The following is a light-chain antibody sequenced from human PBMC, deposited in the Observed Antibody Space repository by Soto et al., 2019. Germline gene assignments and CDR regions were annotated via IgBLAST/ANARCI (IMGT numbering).Light chain of an antibody. Sequence: DIQMTQSPSTLSASVGDRVTITCRASQSISSWLAWYQQKPGKAPKLLIYKASSLESGVTSRFSGSGSGTEFTLTISRLQPDYFATYYCQHYNSYSITFGQGTRLEIK. CDR1: QSISSW. CDR2: KAS. V-gene: IGKV1-5*03. CDR3: QHYNSYSIT. J-gene: IGKJ5*01.